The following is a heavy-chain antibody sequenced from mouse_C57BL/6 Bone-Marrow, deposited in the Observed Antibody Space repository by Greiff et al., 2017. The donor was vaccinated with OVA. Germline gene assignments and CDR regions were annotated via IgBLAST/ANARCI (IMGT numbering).Heavy chain of an antibody. CDR2: ISNGGGST. CDR3: ARPPFTTVVATDWYFDV. J-gene: IGHJ1*03. CDR1: GFTFSDYY. Sequence: EVKLVESGGGLVQPGGSLKLSCAASGFTFSDYYMYWVRQTPEKRLEWVAYISNGGGSTYYPDTVKGRFTISRDNAKNTLYLQMSRLKSDDTAMYYCARPPFTTVVATDWYFDVWGTGTTVTVSS. D-gene: IGHD1-1*01. V-gene: IGHV5-12*01.